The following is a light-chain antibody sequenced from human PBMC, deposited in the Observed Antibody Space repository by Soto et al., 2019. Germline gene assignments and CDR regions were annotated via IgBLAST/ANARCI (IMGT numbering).Light chain of an antibody. J-gene: IGKJ3*01. CDR3: QQTHTTPIT. Sequence: DIQMTQSPSSLSASVGDRVTITCRASQSISSSLNWYQQNPGKAPTVLIYAASTLESGVPSRFSGSGSGTDFTLTIGGLQPEDFATYYCQQTHTTPITFGPGTKVDVK. CDR2: AAS. V-gene: IGKV1-39*01. CDR1: QSISSS.